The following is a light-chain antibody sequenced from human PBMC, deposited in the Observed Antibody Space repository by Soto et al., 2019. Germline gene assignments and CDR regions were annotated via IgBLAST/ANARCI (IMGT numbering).Light chain of an antibody. V-gene: IGKV3-15*01. CDR1: QNISSY. CDR2: GAS. J-gene: IGKJ1*01. CDR3: QQYNDWPRT. Sequence: IVLTQSPATLSLSPGKRATLSCRASQNISSYLIWYQQKPGQAPRLLIYGASTRATGIPARSSGGGSGTEFTLTISSLQSEDFAVYYCQQYNDWPRTFGQGTKVDIK.